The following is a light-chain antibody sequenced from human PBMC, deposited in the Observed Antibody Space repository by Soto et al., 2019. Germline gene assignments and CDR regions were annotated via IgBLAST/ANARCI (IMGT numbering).Light chain of an antibody. CDR2: AAS. J-gene: IGKJ1*01. Sequence: DIQMTQSPSPLSALVGDRFPITCRASKIIGNFLNWYQERPGKAPELLIYAASYLQSGVPSMFGGSGSGTAFPLTISSLRPAYFATYCCQQTYSTWTFGQGTKVDIK. V-gene: IGKV1-39*01. CDR1: KIIGNF. CDR3: QQTYSTWT.